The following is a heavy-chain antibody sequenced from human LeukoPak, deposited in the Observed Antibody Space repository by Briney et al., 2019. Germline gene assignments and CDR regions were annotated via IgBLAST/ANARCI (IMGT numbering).Heavy chain of an antibody. CDR1: GIRSYS. CDR3: ARSSDGPYYYYLDV. J-gene: IGHJ6*03. D-gene: IGHD6-6*01. Sequence: PGGSLRLSCAGSGIRSYSMNWVSQAPGKGLEWVSYISTRSSAIYYADSVKGRFTISRDNAKNSLYLQMNSLRAEDTAVYYCARSSDGPYYYYLDVWGKGTTVTVSS. CDR2: ISTRSSAI. V-gene: IGHV3-48*01.